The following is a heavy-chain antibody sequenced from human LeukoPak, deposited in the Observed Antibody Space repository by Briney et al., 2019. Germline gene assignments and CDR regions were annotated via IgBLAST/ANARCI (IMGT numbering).Heavy chain of an antibody. D-gene: IGHD6-19*01. Sequence: GGSLRLSCAASGFTLTSFAMSWVRQAPGKGLEWVSTISGSGGMSYYADSVKGRFTISGDISKNTLYLQMNSLRIDDTAVYYCAKERYSSGWASDYWGQGTLVTVSS. J-gene: IGHJ4*02. CDR3: AKERYSSGWASDY. V-gene: IGHV3-23*01. CDR1: GFTLTSFA. CDR2: ISGSGGMS.